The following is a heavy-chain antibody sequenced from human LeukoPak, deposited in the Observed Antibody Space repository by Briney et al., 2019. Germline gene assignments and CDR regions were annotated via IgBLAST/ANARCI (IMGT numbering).Heavy chain of an antibody. CDR1: GFTFRSYW. Sequence: PGGSLRLPCAASGFTFRSYWMSWVRQAPGKGLEWVANINQGGSVQYYMDSVKGRFTISRDDAKNSLYVQMNSLRDEDTGVYYCARVEYSGWNLEYWGQGTLVTVSS. D-gene: IGHD5-12*01. CDR2: INQGGSVQ. J-gene: IGHJ4*02. V-gene: IGHV3-7*01. CDR3: ARVEYSGWNLEY.